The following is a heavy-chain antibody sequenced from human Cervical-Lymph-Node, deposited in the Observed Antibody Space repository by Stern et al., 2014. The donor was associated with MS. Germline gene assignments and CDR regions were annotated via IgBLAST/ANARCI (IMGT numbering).Heavy chain of an antibody. J-gene: IGHJ4*02. V-gene: IGHV3-30*18. CDR3: AKKSVGTTGTTTAFDY. D-gene: IGHD1-1*01. CDR1: GFTFRNYG. CDR2: ISYDADVK. Sequence: VQLLESGGGVVQPGTSLRLSCAVSGFTFRNYGMHWVRQAPGKGLEWVAGISYDADVKFYADSVKGRFTISRDTPKNSMYFQLNSLKVEDTAVYVCAKKSVGTTGTTTAFDYWGQGTLVTFSP.